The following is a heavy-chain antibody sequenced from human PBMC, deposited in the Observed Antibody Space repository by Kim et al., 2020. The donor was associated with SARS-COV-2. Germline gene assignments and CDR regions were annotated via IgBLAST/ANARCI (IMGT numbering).Heavy chain of an antibody. D-gene: IGHD3-16*01. CDR3: ARGKYYDYVWGSYGLRELDY. CDR2: IYYSGST. J-gene: IGHJ4*02. Sequence: SETLSLTCTVSGGSISSGGYYWSWIRQHPGKGLEWIGYIYYSGSTYYNPSLKSRVTISVDTSKNQFSLKLSSVTAADTAVYYCARGKYYDYVWGSYGLRELDYWGQGTLVTVSS. CDR1: GGSISSGGYY. V-gene: IGHV4-31*03.